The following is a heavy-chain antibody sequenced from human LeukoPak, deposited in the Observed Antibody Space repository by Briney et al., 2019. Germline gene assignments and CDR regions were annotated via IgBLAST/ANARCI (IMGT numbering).Heavy chain of an antibody. J-gene: IGHJ4*02. CDR2: ISGGGDIT. Sequence: PGGSLRLSCAASGFTFSSYTMSWVRQAPGKGLEWVSLISGGGDITYYADSVKGRFTISRDNSKNTLSLQMNSLRAEDTAVYYCAKGELGYCSIVSCYYVYGGQGTLVTVPS. D-gene: IGHD2-2*01. CDR3: AKGELGYCSIVSCYYVY. CDR1: GFTFSSYT. V-gene: IGHV3-23*01.